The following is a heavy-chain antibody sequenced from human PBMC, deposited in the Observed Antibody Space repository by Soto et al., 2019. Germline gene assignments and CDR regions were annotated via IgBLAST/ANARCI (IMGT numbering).Heavy chain of an antibody. CDR1: GGSISSGDYY. Sequence: QVQLQESGPGLVKPSQTLSLTCTVSGGSISSGDYYWSWIRQPPGKGLEWIGYIYYRGSTYYNPSLRTRLTISVDTSKNQFSLNLSSVTAADTAVYYCARPLMYCSGGSCSENAFDIWGQGTMVTVSS. J-gene: IGHJ3*02. V-gene: IGHV4-30-4*01. CDR2: IYYRGST. CDR3: ARPLMYCSGGSCSENAFDI. D-gene: IGHD2-15*01.